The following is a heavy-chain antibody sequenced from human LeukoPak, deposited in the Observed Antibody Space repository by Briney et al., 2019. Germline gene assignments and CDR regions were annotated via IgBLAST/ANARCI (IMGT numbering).Heavy chain of an antibody. D-gene: IGHD1-26*01. CDR2: IKSKTDGGTT. CDR3: ARSLVVGATYPYH. Sequence: PGGSLRLSCAASGFTFSNAWMSWVRQAPGKGLEWVGRIKSKTDGGTTDYAAPVKGRFTISRDDSKNTLYLQMNSLRAEDTAVYYCARSLVVGATYPYHWGQGTLVTVSS. CDR1: GFTFSNAW. V-gene: IGHV3-15*01. J-gene: IGHJ5*02.